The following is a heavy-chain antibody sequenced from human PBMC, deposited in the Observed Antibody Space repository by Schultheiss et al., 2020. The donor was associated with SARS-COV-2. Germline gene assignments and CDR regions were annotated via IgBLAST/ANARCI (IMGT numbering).Heavy chain of an antibody. CDR1: GYTFTSYY. CDR2: INPSGGST. V-gene: IGHV1-46*03. J-gene: IGHJ2*01. D-gene: IGHD3-10*01. Sequence: ASVKVSCKASGYTFTSYYMHWVRQAPGQGLEWMGIINPSGGSTSYAQKFQGRDTMTRDTSTSTVYMELSSLRSEDTAVYYCARDNGGLEVYYYGSAALNWYFDLWGRGTLVTVSS. CDR3: ARDNGGLEVYYYGSAALNWYFDL.